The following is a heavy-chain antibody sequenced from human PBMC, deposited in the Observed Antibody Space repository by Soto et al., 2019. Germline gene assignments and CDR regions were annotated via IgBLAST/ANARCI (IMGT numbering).Heavy chain of an antibody. CDR1: GGSISSGGYY. Sequence: QVQLQESGPGLVKPSQTLSLTCTVSGGSISSGGYYWSWIRQHPGKGLEWIGYIYYSGSTYYNPSLKSIVTISVDTSKNQFSLKLSSVTAADTAVYYCARVGMDYGSSGYYPTHFDNWGQGTLVTVSS. V-gene: IGHV4-31*01. J-gene: IGHJ4*02. CDR2: IYYSGST. D-gene: IGHD3-22*01. CDR3: ARVGMDYGSSGYYPTHFDN.